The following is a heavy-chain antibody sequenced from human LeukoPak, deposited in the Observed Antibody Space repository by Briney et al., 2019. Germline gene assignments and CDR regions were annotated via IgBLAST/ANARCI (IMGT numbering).Heavy chain of an antibody. J-gene: IGHJ4*02. Sequence: GRSLRLSCAASGFTFDDYAMHWVRQAPGKGLEWVSGISWNSGSIGYADSEKGRFTISRDNAKNSLYLQMNSLRAEDTALYYCAKDDGIAVAGTMGYWGQGTLVTVSS. CDR2: ISWNSGSI. CDR3: AKDDGIAVAGTMGY. V-gene: IGHV3-9*01. D-gene: IGHD6-19*01. CDR1: GFTFDDYA.